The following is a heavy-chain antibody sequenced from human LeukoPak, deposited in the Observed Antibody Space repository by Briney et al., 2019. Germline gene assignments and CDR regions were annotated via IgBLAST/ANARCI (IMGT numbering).Heavy chain of an antibody. CDR2: ISAYNGNT. Sequence: ASVKVSCKASGYTLTSYGISWVRQAPGQGLEWMGWISAYNGNTNYAQKLQGRVTMTTDTSTSTAYMELRSLRSDDTAVYYCARDLGVVVTATAFDPWGQGTLVTVSS. J-gene: IGHJ5*02. V-gene: IGHV1-18*01. CDR3: ARDLGVVVTATAFDP. CDR1: GYTLTSYG. D-gene: IGHD2-21*02.